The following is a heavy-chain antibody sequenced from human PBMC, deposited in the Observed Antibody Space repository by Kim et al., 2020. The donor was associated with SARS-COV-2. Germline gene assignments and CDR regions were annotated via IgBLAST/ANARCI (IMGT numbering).Heavy chain of an antibody. CDR1: EFPFSRYN. V-gene: IGHV3-48*02. J-gene: IGHJ6*02. Sequence: GGSLRLSCAASEFPFSRYNMHWVRQAPGKGREWMSYITSSSSVIYYADSVKGRFTISRDNAENSLYLQMNNLRDEDTAVYYCATNYYYFLGMDVWGQGTTVTVSS. CDR3: ATNYYYFLGMDV. CDR2: ITSSSSVI.